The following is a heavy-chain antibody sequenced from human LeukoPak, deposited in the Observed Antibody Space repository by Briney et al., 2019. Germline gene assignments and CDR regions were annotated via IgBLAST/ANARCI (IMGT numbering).Heavy chain of an antibody. CDR2: IIPILGIA. CDR3: AVAATPVLNPSAEYFQH. J-gene: IGHJ1*01. CDR1: GGTFSSYT. V-gene: IGHV1-69*02. D-gene: IGHD2-15*01. Sequence: GASVKVSCKASGGTFSSYTISWVRQAPGQGLEWMGRIIPILGIANYAQKFQGRVTITADKSTSTAYMELSSLRSEDTAVYYCAVAATPVLNPSAEYFQHWDQGTLVTVSS.